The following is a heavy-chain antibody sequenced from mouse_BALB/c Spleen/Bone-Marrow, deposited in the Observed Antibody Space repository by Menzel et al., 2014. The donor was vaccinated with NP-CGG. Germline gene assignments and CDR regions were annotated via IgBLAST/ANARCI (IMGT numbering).Heavy chain of an antibody. D-gene: IGHD1-1*01. CDR3: ASYYAY. CDR1: GYTFTSYT. CDR2: INPSSGYT. V-gene: IGHV1-4*02. Sequence: VQLQESAAELARPGASVKMSCKASGYTFTSYTMHWVKPRPGQGLEWIGYINPSSGYTEYNQKFKDKTTLTADKSSSTAYMQLSSLTSEDSAVYYCASYYAYWGQGTLVTVSA. J-gene: IGHJ3*01.